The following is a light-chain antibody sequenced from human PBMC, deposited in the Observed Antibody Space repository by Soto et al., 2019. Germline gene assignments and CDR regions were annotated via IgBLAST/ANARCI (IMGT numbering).Light chain of an antibody. CDR1: QIVRSS. J-gene: IGKJ5*01. Sequence: EIVLAQSPATLSLSPGARASLACRASQIVRSSLAAYQQKPGQAPTLLMYDASNRATGIPARFSGSGSGTDFTLPISSLEPEDFAIYFCQQRSDWPRITFGQGTRLEIK. V-gene: IGKV3-11*01. CDR3: QQRSDWPRIT. CDR2: DAS.